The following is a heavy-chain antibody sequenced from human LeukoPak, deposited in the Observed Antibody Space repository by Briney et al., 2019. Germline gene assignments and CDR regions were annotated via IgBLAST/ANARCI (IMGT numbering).Heavy chain of an antibody. CDR3: ARTRPTADGWGFDY. Sequence: ASVKVSCKASGYTFTSYGISWVRQAPGQGLEWMGWISAYNGNTNYAQKLQGRVTMTTDTSTNTAHMELRSLRSDDTAMYYCARTRPTADGWGFDYWGQGTPVIVSS. CDR1: GYTFTSYG. CDR2: ISAYNGNT. J-gene: IGHJ4*02. D-gene: IGHD4-17*01. V-gene: IGHV1-18*01.